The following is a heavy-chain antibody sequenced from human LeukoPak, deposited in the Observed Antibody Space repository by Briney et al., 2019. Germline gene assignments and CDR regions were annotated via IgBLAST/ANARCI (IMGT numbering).Heavy chain of an antibody. CDR2: INSDGSST. Sequence: GGSLRLSCAASRFTFSSYWMHWVRQAPGKGLVWVSRINSDGSSTSYADSVKGRFTISRDNAKNTLYLQMNSLRAEDTAVYYCARDALYGDYAGNWFDPWGQGTLVTVSS. D-gene: IGHD4-17*01. J-gene: IGHJ5*02. V-gene: IGHV3-74*01. CDR3: ARDALYGDYAGNWFDP. CDR1: RFTFSSYW.